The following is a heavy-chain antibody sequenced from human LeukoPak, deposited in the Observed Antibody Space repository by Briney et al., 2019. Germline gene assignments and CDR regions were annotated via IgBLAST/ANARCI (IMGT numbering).Heavy chain of an antibody. J-gene: IGHJ4*02. V-gene: IGHV3-11*04. D-gene: IGHD3-9*01. CDR3: ARGGQDDILTGYYIGLTLDY. CDR1: GFTFSDNY. CDR2: ISSSGSTI. Sequence: GGSLRLSCAASGFTFSDNYMSWIRQAPGKELEWVSYISSSGSTIYYADSVKGRFTISRDNAKNSLYLQMDSLRAEDTAVYYCARGGQDDILTGYYIGLTLDYWGQGTLVTVSS.